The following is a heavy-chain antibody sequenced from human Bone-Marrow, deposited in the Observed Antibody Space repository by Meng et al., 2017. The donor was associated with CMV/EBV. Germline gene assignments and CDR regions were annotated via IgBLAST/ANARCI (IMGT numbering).Heavy chain of an antibody. J-gene: IGHJ4*02. CDR2: IYSGGST. Sequence: GGSLRLSCAASGFTVSSNYMSWVRQAPGKGLEWVSVIYSGGSTYYADSVKGRFTISRDNSKNTLYLQMNSLRAEDTAVYYCAKDVDFWSGYPIDYWGQGTLVTVSS. CDR1: GFTVSSNY. D-gene: IGHD3-3*01. V-gene: IGHV3-53*01. CDR3: AKDVDFWSGYPIDY.